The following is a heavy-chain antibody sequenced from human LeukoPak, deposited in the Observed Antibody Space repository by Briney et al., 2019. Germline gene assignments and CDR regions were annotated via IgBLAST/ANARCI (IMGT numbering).Heavy chain of an antibody. CDR2: IGYSGSPT. V-gene: IGHV3-48*04. J-gene: IGHJ6*03. Sequence: GGSLRLSCEASGFTFSSHSMIWVRQSPGKRLEWVSYIGYSGSPTHYADSVKGRFTISRDNSKNTLFLQMNSLRPEDTAVYYCAKDGGWYELYYMDVWGTGTMVTVSS. CDR1: GFTFSSHS. D-gene: IGHD6-19*01. CDR3: AKDGGWYELYYMDV.